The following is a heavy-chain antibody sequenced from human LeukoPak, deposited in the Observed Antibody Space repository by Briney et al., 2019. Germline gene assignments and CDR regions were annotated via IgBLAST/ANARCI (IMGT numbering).Heavy chain of an antibody. CDR3: ARDSHYDFWSGYVLNYYYYYMDV. Sequence: GGSLRLSCAASGFTFDDYGMSWVRQAPGKGLEWVSGINWNGGSTGYADSVKGRFTISRDNAKNSLYLQMNSLRAEDTAVYYCARDSHYDFWSGYVLNYYYYYMDVWGKGTTVTVSS. J-gene: IGHJ6*03. V-gene: IGHV3-20*04. CDR1: GFTFDDYG. D-gene: IGHD3-3*01. CDR2: INWNGGST.